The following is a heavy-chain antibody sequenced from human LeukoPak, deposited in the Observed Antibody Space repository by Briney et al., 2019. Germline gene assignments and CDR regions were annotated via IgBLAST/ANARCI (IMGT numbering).Heavy chain of an antibody. J-gene: IGHJ4*02. CDR1: GFTFSSST. Sequence: PGGSLRLSCAASGFTFSSSTMSWVRQAPGKGLEWVSYISGSSTTIDYADSAKGRFIISRDNAKKSLYLQMNNLRAEDTAVYYCARDQDWAFDYWGQGILVTVSS. CDR2: ISGSSTTI. D-gene: IGHD3/OR15-3a*01. V-gene: IGHV3-48*01. CDR3: ARDQDWAFDY.